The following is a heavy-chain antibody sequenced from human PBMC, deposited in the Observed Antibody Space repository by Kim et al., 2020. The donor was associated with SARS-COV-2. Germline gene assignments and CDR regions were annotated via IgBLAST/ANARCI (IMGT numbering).Heavy chain of an antibody. Sequence: KAESVKGRSHISRDNSKTALYVQINSLRAGDTAVYYGAKGATTVSFRYFDYWGQGTLVTVSS. J-gene: IGHJ4*02. D-gene: IGHD4-17*01. V-gene: IGHV3-23*01. CDR3: AKGATTVSFRYFDY.